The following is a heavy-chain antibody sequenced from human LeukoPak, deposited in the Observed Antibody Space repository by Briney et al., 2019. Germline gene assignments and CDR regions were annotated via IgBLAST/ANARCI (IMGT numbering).Heavy chain of an antibody. CDR2: INPSGRT. J-gene: IGHJ4*02. CDR3: ARLSGYHFDY. Sequence: SETLSLTCGVYTGSLSDKYWSWLRQPPGKGLEWIGEINPSGRTNYNPSLKSRVTMSIDTSKNQFSLKWSSVTAADTAVYYCARLSGYHFDYWGQGALVTVSS. D-gene: IGHD5-12*01. V-gene: IGHV4-34*01. CDR1: TGSLSDKY.